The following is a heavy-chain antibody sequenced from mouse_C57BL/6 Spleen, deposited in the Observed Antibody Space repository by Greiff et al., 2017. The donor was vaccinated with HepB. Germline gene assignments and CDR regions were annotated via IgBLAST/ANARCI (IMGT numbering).Heavy chain of an antibody. Sequence: QVQLQQSGAELARPGASVKLSCKASGYTFTSYGISWVKQRTGQGLEWIGEIYPRSGNTYYNEKFKGKATLTADKSSSTAYMELRSLTSEDSAVYFCARGGWLLQGFAYWGQGTLVTVSA. J-gene: IGHJ3*01. D-gene: IGHD2-3*01. CDR1: GYTFTSYG. CDR2: IYPRSGNT. CDR3: ARGGWLLQGFAY. V-gene: IGHV1-81*01.